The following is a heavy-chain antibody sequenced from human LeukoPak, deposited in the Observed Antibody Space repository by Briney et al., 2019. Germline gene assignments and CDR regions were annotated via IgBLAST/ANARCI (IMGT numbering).Heavy chain of an antibody. Sequence: GGSLRLSCAASGFTFSNYGMNWVRQAPGKGLEWVSALSSSGGSTYYADSVKGRFTISRDNSKNTLYLQMNSLRAEDTAVYYCAKGFVVVVSATQSSWFDPWGQGTLVTVSS. V-gene: IGHV3-23*01. D-gene: IGHD2-15*01. CDR1: GFTFSNYG. J-gene: IGHJ5*02. CDR3: AKGFVVVVSATQSSWFDP. CDR2: LSSSGGST.